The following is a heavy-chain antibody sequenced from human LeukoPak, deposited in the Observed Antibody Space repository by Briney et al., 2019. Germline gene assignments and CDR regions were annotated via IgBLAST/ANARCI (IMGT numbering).Heavy chain of an antibody. D-gene: IGHD6-13*01. J-gene: IGHJ4*02. CDR1: GFTFSSYA. V-gene: IGHV3-64D*06. CDR3: VKGGYSSSWQTTSPSDY. Sequence: GGSLRLSCSASGFTFSSYAMHWVRQAPGKGLEYVSAISSNGGSTYYADSVKGRFTISRDNSKNTLYLRMSSLRAEDTAVYYCVKGGYSSSWQTTSPSDYWGQGTLVTVSS. CDR2: ISSNGGST.